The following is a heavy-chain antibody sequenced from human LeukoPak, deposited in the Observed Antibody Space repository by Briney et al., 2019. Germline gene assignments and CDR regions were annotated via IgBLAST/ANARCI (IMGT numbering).Heavy chain of an antibody. D-gene: IGHD2-2*01. CDR2: IKQDGSEK. CDR3: ASACSSASCYSRGCY. Sequence: GGSLRLSCAASGFTFSSYWMSWVRQAPGKGLEWVANIKQDGSEKYYVDSVKGRFTISRDNAKNSLYLQMNSLRAEDTAVYYCASACSSASCYSRGCYWGQGTLVTVSS. V-gene: IGHV3-7*01. J-gene: IGHJ4*02. CDR1: GFTFSSYW.